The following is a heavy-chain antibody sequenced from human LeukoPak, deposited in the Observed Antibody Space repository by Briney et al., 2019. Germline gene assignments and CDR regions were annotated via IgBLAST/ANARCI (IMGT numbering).Heavy chain of an antibody. CDR1: GFTFSSYA. V-gene: IGHV3-64*01. D-gene: IGHD3-16*01. CDR3: ARDLSGGANFDY. J-gene: IGHJ4*02. CDR2: ISSNGGST. Sequence: PGGSLRLSCAASGFTFSSYAMPWVRQAPGKGLEYVSAISSNGGSTYYANSVKGRFTISRDNSKNTLYLQMGSLRAEDMAVYYCARDLSGGANFDYWGQGTLVTVSS.